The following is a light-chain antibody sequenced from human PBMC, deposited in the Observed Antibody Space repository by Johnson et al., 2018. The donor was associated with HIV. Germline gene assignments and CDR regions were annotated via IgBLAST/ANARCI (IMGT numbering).Light chain of an antibody. Sequence: QSVLTQPPSVSAAPGQKVTISCSGSSSNIGNNYVSWYQQLPGTAPKVLIYENNQLPSGIPDRFSGSKSGTSATLAITGLQTGDEADYYCGTWDSSLNAGVFGTGTRVTVL. J-gene: IGLJ1*01. CDR2: ENN. V-gene: IGLV1-51*01. CDR3: GTWDSSLNAGV. CDR1: SSNIGNNY.